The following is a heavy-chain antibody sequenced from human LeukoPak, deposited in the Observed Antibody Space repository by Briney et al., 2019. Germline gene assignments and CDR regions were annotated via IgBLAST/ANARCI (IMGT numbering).Heavy chain of an antibody. V-gene: IGHV3-11*04. CDR3: ARSALTAVITWYFDP. CDR2: ISGSGNTI. J-gene: IGHJ5*02. CDR1: GFTFSDYY. Sequence: RGSLRLSCAPSGFTFSDYYMNWIRQAPGKGLEWVSYISGSGNTIYYADSVKGRFTISRDNTKNTLYLQMNSLRAEDTAVYYCARSALTAVITWYFDPWGQGTLVTVSS. D-gene: IGHD5-18*01.